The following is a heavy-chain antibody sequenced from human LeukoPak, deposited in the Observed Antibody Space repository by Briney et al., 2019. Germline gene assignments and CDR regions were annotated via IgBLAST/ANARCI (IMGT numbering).Heavy chain of an antibody. CDR3: ARAKGLFDY. CDR1: GYTFTTYY. J-gene: IGHJ4*02. CDR2: INPSGGTT. V-gene: IGHV1-46*04. Sequence: ASVKVCCKASGYTFTTYYMHWVRQAPGQGLEWMGMINPSGGTTSYAQKLQGRVTMTGDTSTSTVYMELSSLRSEDTAVFYCARAKGLFDYWGQGTLVTVSS.